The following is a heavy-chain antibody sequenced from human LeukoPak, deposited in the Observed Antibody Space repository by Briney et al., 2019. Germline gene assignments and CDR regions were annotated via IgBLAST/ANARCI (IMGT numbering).Heavy chain of an antibody. CDR1: GDSVSSNSAA. Sequence: SQTLSLTCAISGDSVSSNSAAWNWIRQSPSRGLEWLGRTYYRSKWYNDYAVSVKSRITINPDTSKNQFSLQLNSVTPEDTAVYYCAREGSATAPRIKYGDTGYYFDYWGQGTLVTVSS. D-gene: IGHD4-17*01. CDR3: AREGSATAPRIKYGDTGYYFDY. V-gene: IGHV6-1*01. CDR2: TYYRSKWYN. J-gene: IGHJ4*02.